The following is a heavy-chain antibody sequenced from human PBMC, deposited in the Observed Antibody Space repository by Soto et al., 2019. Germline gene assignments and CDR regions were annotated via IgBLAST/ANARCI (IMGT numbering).Heavy chain of an antibody. CDR1: GFTFSSYG. CDR3: AIDLHSSSCYGGLHFYY. CDR2: IWYDGSNK. Sequence: QVQLVESGGGVVQPGRSLRLSCAASGFTFSSYGMHWGRQAPGKGLEWVAVIWYDGSNKYYADSVKGRFTISRDNSKNTLYLQVNSQTAKDTAVYYCAIDLHSSSCYGGLHFYYWGQGSLVSVSS. V-gene: IGHV3-33*01. D-gene: IGHD6-13*01. J-gene: IGHJ4*02.